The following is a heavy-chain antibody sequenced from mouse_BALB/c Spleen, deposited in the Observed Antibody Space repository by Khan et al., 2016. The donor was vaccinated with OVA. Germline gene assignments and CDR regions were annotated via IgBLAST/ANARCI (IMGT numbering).Heavy chain of an antibody. CDR3: AGELFTTLVATPFDY. CDR1: GFTFSNYA. V-gene: IGHV5-9-3*01. Sequence: EVELVESGGGLVKPGGSLKLSCAASGFTFSNYAMSWVRQTPEKRLEWVATISSGGSYTYYPDSVQGRFTISRDNAKNTLYLQMSSLRSEDTAIFYCAGELFTTLVATPFDYWGQGTLVTVSA. CDR2: ISSGGSYT. D-gene: IGHD1-1*01. J-gene: IGHJ3*01.